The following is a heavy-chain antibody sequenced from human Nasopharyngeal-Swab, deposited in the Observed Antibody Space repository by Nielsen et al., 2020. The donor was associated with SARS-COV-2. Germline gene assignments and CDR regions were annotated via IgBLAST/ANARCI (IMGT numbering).Heavy chain of an antibody. D-gene: IGHD6-19*01. V-gene: IGHV3-30-3*01. Sequence: GESLKISCAASGFIFRTSAMHWLRQAPGKGLEWVAMTSYDGSITYYTDSVKGRFTISRDNSKKTLSLQMNSLRIEDTAVYYRARDSKNDGWFPYSWGQGTLVTVYS. CDR3: ARDSKNDGWFPYS. J-gene: IGHJ4*02. CDR1: GFIFRTSA. CDR2: TSYDGSIT.